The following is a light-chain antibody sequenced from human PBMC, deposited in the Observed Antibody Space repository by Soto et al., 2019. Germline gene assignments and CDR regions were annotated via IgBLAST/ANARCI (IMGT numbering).Light chain of an antibody. J-gene: IGKJ1*01. CDR1: QSVSSY. CDR2: DAS. V-gene: IGKV3-11*01. CDR3: QQRSNWPVT. Sequence: EIVLTQSPATLSLSPGEGATLSCRASQSVSSYLAWYQQKPGQAPRLLIYDASNRATGIPARFSGSGSGTDVTLIISSLEPDDFAVYYCQQRSNWPVTFGLGTKVEV.